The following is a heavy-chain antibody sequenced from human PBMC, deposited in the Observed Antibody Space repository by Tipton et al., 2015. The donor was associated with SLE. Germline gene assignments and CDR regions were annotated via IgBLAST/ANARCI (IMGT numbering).Heavy chain of an antibody. J-gene: IGHJ3*02. V-gene: IGHV4-38-2*02. Sequence: TLSLTCSVSGYSISSGYYWGWIRQSPGKGLEWIGSMYHSGSTHYNPSLRSRVSISVDTSKNQFSLKLSSVTAADTAVYYCAGVSRDAFEIWGQGTMVTVSS. CDR3: AGVSRDAFEI. D-gene: IGHD5/OR15-5a*01. CDR2: MYHSGST. CDR1: GYSISSGYY.